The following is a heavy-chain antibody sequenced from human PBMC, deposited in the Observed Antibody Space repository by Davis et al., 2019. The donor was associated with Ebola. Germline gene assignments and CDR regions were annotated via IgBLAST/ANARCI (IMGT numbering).Heavy chain of an antibody. CDR1: GGPFSGYY. D-gene: IGHD1-14*01. CDR2: INHSGST. CDR3: ARVTTYYYYDGMDV. J-gene: IGHJ6*04. Sequence: PSETLSLTCAVYGGPFSGYYWSWIRQPPGKGLEWIGEINHSGSTNYNPSLKSRVTISVDTSKNQFSLKLSSVTAADTAVYYCARVTTYYYYDGMDVWGKGTTVTVSS. V-gene: IGHV4-34*01.